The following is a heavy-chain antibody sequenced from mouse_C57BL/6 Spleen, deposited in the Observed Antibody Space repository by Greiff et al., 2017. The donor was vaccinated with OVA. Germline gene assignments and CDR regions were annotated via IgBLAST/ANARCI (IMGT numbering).Heavy chain of an antibody. D-gene: IGHD2-3*01. CDR1: GYAFSSYW. V-gene: IGHV1-80*01. CDR3: ARQGIYDGYSYYAMYY. Sequence: QVQLKQSGAELVKPGASVKISCKASGYAFSSYWMNWVKQRPGKGLEWIGQIYPGDGDTNYNGKFKGKATLTADKSSSTAYMQLSSLTSEDSAVYFCARQGIYDGYSYYAMYYWGQGTSVTVSS. J-gene: IGHJ4*01. CDR2: IYPGDGDT.